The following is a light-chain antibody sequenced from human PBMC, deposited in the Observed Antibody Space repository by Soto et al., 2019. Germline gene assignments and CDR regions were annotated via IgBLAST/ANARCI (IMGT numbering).Light chain of an antibody. J-gene: IGKJ4*01. Sequence: DVQMTQSPSSLSASVGDSVTITCRASQSVFNHLSWFQQRPGKGPKLLIYDASSLHAGVPSRFSGCGYGTDFTLTISTVQPEDSVIFYLQHSSSIPLACGGGTRVELK. CDR3: QHSSSIPLA. CDR1: QSVFNH. CDR2: DAS. V-gene: IGKV1-39*01.